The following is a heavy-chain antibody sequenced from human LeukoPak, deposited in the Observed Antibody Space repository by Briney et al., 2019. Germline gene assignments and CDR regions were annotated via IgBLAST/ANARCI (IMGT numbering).Heavy chain of an antibody. J-gene: IGHJ4*02. V-gene: IGHV4-39*01. CDR2: IYYSGST. CDR3: ARNSSGWNFDY. Sequence: PGGSLRLSCAASGFTFSSYSMNWVRQPPGKGLEWIGSIYYSGSTHYNPSLKGRVTISVDTSKNQFSLQLSSVTAADTAVYYCARNSSGWNFDYWGQGTLVTVSS. D-gene: IGHD6-19*01. CDR1: GFTFSSYSMN.